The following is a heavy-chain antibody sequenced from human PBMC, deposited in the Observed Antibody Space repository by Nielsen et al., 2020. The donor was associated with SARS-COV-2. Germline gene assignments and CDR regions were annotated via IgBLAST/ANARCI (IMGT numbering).Heavy chain of an antibody. V-gene: IGHV1-69*04. D-gene: IGHD2-21*02. J-gene: IGHJ3*02. CDR2: IIPVLEIA. CDR1: GYTFNTYG. CDR3: ARDENCGGDCYSHVFDI. Sequence: SVKVSCKASGYTFNTYGINWVRQAPGQGLDWMGRIIPVLEIANYAQNFQGRVTITADGFTNTAYMELSSLRSEDTAVYYCARDENCGGDCYSHVFDIWGQGTMVTVSS.